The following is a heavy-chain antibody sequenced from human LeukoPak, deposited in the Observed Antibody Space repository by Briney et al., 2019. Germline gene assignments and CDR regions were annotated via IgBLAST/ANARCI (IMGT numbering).Heavy chain of an antibody. D-gene: IGHD6-19*01. CDR3: AKDQVYLAVAGRFDY. Sequence: GGSLRLSCAVSGFTFSSYAMSWVRQAPGKGLEWVSAISGSGGSTYYADSVKGRFTISRDNSKNTLYLQMNSLRVEDTAVYYCAKDQVYLAVAGRFDYWGQGTLVTVSS. V-gene: IGHV3-23*01. CDR1: GFTFSSYA. CDR2: ISGSGGST. J-gene: IGHJ4*02.